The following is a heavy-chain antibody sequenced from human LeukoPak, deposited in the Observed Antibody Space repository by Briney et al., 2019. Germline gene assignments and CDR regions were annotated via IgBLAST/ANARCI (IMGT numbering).Heavy chain of an antibody. CDR1: GFTFSSYS. J-gene: IGHJ4*02. V-gene: IGHV3-21*01. CDR3: ARDRDGLLSVY. Sequence: GGSLRLSCAASGFTFSSYSMNWVRQAPGKGLEWVSSISSSSSYIYYADSVKGRFTISRDNAKNSLYLQMISLRAEDTAVYYCARDRDGLLSVYWGQGTLVTVSS. D-gene: IGHD2-8*01. CDR2: ISSSSSYI.